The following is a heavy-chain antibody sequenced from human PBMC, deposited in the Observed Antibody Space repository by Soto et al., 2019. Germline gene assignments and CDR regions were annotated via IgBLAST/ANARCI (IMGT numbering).Heavy chain of an antibody. J-gene: IGHJ4*02. D-gene: IGHD3-22*01. CDR2: IIPIFGTA. CDR3: ARGFNYDTSGYYYCY. Sequence: QVQLVQSGAEVKKPGSSVKVSCKASGGTFSSYAIDWVRQAPGQGFEWMGGIIPIFGTANYAQKFQGRITITADEYTSTAYMELSSLRSEDTAMYYCARGFNYDTSGYYYCYWGQGTLGTVSS. CDR1: GGTFSSYA. V-gene: IGHV1-69*01.